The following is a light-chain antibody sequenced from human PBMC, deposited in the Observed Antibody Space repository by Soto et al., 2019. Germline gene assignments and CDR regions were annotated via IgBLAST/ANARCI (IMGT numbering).Light chain of an antibody. CDR2: DAY. V-gene: IGKV3-11*01. CDR3: QQRNMWPIT. Sequence: EVVLTQSPVTLSLSPGERATLSCSASQSFRRLLAWYQQKPGEAPMLLIYDAYNRATGIPPRFSGSGSGKDFTLTISSLEPEDSAVYYCQQRNMWPITFGQGTRLEIK. CDR1: QSFRRL. J-gene: IGKJ5*01.